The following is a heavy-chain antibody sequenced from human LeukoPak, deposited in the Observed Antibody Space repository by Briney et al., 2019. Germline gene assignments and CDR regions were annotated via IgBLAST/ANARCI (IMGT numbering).Heavy chain of an antibody. J-gene: IGHJ3*01. Sequence: GGSLRLSCAASGFTFSSYRMTWVRQAPGKGLEWVANIKLDVSETYYVDSVRGRFTISRDNTKSSLYLQMDSLRAEDTAVYYCARKGNAFDFWGQGTMVTVSS. CDR3: ARKGNAFDF. CDR2: IKLDVSET. CDR1: GFTFSSYR. D-gene: IGHD3-10*01. V-gene: IGHV3-7*01.